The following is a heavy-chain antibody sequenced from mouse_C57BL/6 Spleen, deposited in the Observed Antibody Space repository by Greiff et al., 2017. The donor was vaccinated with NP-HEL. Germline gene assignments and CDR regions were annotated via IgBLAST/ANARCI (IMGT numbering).Heavy chain of an antibody. V-gene: IGHV1-20*01. CDR3: GRHYYGSSYYAMDY. J-gene: IGHJ4*01. D-gene: IGHD1-1*01. CDR1: GYSFTDYF. Sequence: EVQLQQSGPELVKPGDSVKISCKASGYSFTDYFMNWVMQSHGKSLEWIGRINPYNGDTFYIQKFKGKATLTVDNSTSTAHMELRSLTSEDSEFYYSGRHYYGSSYYAMDYWGQGTSVTVSS. CDR2: INPYNGDT.